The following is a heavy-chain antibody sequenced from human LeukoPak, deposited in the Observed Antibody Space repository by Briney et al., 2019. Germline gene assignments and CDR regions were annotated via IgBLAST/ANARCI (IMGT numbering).Heavy chain of an antibody. CDR3: ASITMVRGVIL. D-gene: IGHD3-10*01. Sequence: PSETLSLTCTVSGGSISSYYWSWIRQPPGKGLEWIGYIYYSGSTNYNPSLKSRVTISVDTSKNQFSLKLSSVTAADTAVYYCASITMVRGVILWGQGTLVTVSS. J-gene: IGHJ4*02. V-gene: IGHV4-59*01. CDR2: IYYSGST. CDR1: GGSISSYY.